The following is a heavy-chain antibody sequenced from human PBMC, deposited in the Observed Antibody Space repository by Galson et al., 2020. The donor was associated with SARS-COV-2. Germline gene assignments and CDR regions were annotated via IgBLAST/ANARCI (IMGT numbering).Heavy chain of an antibody. CDR2: IYHSGST. CDR3: ARCYGSGSSDAFDI. Sequence: SETLSLTCAVSGGSISSGGYSWSWIRQPPGKGLEWIGYIYHSGSTYYNPSLKSRVTISVDRSKNQFSLKLSSVTAADTAVYYCARCYGSGSSDAFDIWGQGTMVTVSS. D-gene: IGHD3-10*01. J-gene: IGHJ3*02. CDR1: GGSISSGGYS. V-gene: IGHV4-30-2*01.